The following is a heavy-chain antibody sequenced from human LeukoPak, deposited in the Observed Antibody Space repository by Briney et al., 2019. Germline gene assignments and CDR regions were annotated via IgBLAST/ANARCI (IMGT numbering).Heavy chain of an antibody. CDR3: ARSNQADDY. D-gene: IGHD1-14*01. V-gene: IGHV3-74*01. J-gene: IGHJ4*02. CDR2: INPGGSST. CDR1: GFTFSSYW. Sequence: GGSLRLSCAASGFTFSSYWMHWVPQVPGKGLVWVARINPGGSSTTYACSVKCRFTISRDNAKNTLYLQMDSLRAEDTGVYYCARSNQADDYWGQGTLVTVSS.